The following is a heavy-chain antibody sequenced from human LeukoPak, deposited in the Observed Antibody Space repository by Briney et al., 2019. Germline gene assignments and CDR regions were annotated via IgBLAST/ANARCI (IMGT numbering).Heavy chain of an antibody. V-gene: IGHV3-21*01. CDR1: GFTFSSYS. J-gene: IGHJ4*02. CDR3: ARWGGYGDYASSY. CDR2: ISSSSSYI. D-gene: IGHD4-17*01. Sequence: GGSLRLSCAASGFTFSSYSMNWVRQAPGKGLEWVSPISSSSSYIYYADSVKGRFTISRDNAKNSLYLQMNSLRAEDTAVYYCARWGGYGDYASSYWGQGTLVTVSS.